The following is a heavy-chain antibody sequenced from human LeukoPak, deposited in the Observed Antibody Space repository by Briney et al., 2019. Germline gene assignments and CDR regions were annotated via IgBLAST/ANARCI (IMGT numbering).Heavy chain of an antibody. V-gene: IGHV3-7*01. CDR3: ARDPDSTVFEDYFDY. J-gene: IGHJ4*02. D-gene: IGHD4-17*01. CDR1: GFTFDDYG. CDR2: IKQDGSEK. Sequence: PGGSLRLSCAASGFTFDDYGMSWVRQAPGKGLEWVANIKQDGSEKYYVDSVKGRFTISRDNAKNSLYLQMNSLRAEDTAVYYCARDPDSTVFEDYFDYWGQGTLVTVSS.